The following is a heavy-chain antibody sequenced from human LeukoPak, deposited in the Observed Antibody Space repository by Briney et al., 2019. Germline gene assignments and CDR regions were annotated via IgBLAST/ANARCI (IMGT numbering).Heavy chain of an antibody. Sequence: PGGSLRLSCAASGFTLSSYSMSWVRQAPGKGLEWVSTINNDGSAKYYADSVKGRFTISRNNAENSLFLQMDSLRVEDTAVYYCARDQYQLRSYYYGMDVWGQGTTVTVSS. CDR1: GFTLSSYS. CDR3: ARDQYQLRSYYYGMDV. J-gene: IGHJ6*02. V-gene: IGHV3-7*04. CDR2: INNDGSAK. D-gene: IGHD2-2*01.